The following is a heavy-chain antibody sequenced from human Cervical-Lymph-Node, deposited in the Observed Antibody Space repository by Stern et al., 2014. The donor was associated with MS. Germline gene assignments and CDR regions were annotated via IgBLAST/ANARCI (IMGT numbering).Heavy chain of an antibody. CDR1: GFTFSSYG. J-gene: IGHJ4*02. D-gene: IGHD5-24*01. Sequence: QVQLVQSGGGVVQPGTSLRLSCAASGFTFSSYGMHWVRQAPGKGLEWVALAWYDGSTAYYTNSVKGRFTISRDNSKNTLFLQMNSLTAEDTAVYYCARGHIPYAYNYLLDHWGQGTLVTVSS. CDR3: ARGHIPYAYNYLLDH. V-gene: IGHV3-33*01. CDR2: AWYDGSTA.